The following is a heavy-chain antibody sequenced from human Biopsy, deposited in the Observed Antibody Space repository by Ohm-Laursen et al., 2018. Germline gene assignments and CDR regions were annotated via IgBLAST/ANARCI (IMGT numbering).Heavy chain of an antibody. D-gene: IGHD5-12*01. CDR3: AREKSGQSGRYFDY. CDR1: GFTFNNSW. J-gene: IGHJ4*02. Sequence: SLRLSCSASGFTFNNSWMHWVQQVPGKGLVWVPRVNIDGNITNYADSAKGRFTISRDNARNTLYLQMNSLRGEDMAVYYCAREKSGQSGRYFDYWGPGTLVSVSS. CDR2: VNIDGNIT. V-gene: IGHV3-74*01.